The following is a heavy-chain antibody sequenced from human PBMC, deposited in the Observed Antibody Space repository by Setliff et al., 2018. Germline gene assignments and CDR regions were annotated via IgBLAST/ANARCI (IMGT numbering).Heavy chain of an antibody. D-gene: IGHD6-13*01. CDR1: GGSISSSNW. J-gene: IGHJ6*02. CDR2: IYHSGST. Sequence: SETLSLTCAVSGGSISSSNWWSWVRQPPGKGLEWIGEIYHSGSTNYNPSLKSRVTISVDKSKNQFSLKLSSVTAADTAVYYCARGSGYSSSWYYYYYGMDVWGQGTTVTVSS. CDR3: ARGSGYSSSWYYYYYGMDV. V-gene: IGHV4-4*02.